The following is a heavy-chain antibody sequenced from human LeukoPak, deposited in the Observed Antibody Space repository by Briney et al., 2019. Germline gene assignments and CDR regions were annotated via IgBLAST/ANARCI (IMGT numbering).Heavy chain of an antibody. D-gene: IGHD4/OR15-4a*01. CDR2: IDISGDST. CDR1: GFTFSSHA. CDR3: ANEIRPNDY. Sequence: GGSLRLSCVVSGFTFSSHAMCWVRQAPGRGLEWVSSIDISGDSTSYADPVKGRFTISRDNSKNTLLLQMDSLRAEDSAIYYCANEIRPNDYWGQGTLVTVSS. V-gene: IGHV3-23*05. J-gene: IGHJ4*02.